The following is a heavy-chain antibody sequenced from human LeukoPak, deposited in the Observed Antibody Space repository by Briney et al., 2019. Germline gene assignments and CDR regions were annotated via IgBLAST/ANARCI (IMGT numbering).Heavy chain of an antibody. CDR2: ISGYSDRT. CDR1: GFTFSNYA. J-gene: IGHJ1*01. CDR3: AKGHGHYVPANYLQH. V-gene: IGHV3-23*01. Sequence: TGGSLRLSCAASGFTFSNYAMTWVRQAPGRRLEWVSSISGYSDRTYYADSVKGRFAIFRDNSKNTVTLQMNTLRAEDTAVYFCAKGHGHYVPANYLQHWGQGTLVTVSS. D-gene: IGHD4-17*01.